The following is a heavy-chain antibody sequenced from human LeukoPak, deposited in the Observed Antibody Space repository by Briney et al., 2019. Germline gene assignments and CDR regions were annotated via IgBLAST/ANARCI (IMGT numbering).Heavy chain of an antibody. CDR1: GFTFSSYG. V-gene: IGHV3-30*02. D-gene: IGHD2-8*01. Sequence: GGSLRLSCAASGFTFSSYGMHWVRQAPGKGLEWVAFIGYDGSNKYYADSVKGRFTISRDNSKNTLYLQMNSLRAEDTAVYYCAKAPRRYCTNGVCYYFDYWGQGTLVTVSS. J-gene: IGHJ4*02. CDR3: AKAPRRYCTNGVCYYFDY. CDR2: IGYDGSNK.